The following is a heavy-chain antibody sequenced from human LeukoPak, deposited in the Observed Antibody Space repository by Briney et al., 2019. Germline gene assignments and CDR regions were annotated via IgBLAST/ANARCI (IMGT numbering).Heavy chain of an antibody. Sequence: GGSLRLSCAASGFTFSSYGMHWVRQAPGKGLEWVAVIWYDGSNKYYADSVKGRFTISRDNSKNTLYLQMNSLRAEDRAVYYCARASLAWYYFDYWGQGTLVTVSS. CDR1: GFTFSSYG. V-gene: IGHV3-33*01. J-gene: IGHJ4*02. CDR3: ARASLAWYYFDY. D-gene: IGHD2-8*02. CDR2: IWYDGSNK.